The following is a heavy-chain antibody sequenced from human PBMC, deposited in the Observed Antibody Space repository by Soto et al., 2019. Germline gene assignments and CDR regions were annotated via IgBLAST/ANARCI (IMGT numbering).Heavy chain of an antibody. CDR3: SRRRLRAYYGMDV. D-gene: IGHD5-12*01. Sequence: QLQLQESGPGLVKPSETLSLTCTVSGGSISSGSYYWGWIRQPPGKGLEWIGSIYYSGSTYYNPSLKSRVTISVDTSKNQFSLKLSSVTAADTALYYCSRRRLRAYYGMDVWGQGTTVTVSS. CDR2: IYYSGST. V-gene: IGHV4-39*01. J-gene: IGHJ6*02. CDR1: GGSISSGSYY.